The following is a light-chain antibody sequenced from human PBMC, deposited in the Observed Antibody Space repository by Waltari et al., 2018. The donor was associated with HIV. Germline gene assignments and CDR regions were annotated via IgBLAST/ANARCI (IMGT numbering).Light chain of an antibody. Sequence: DIVMTQTPPSLSVTPGQPASFSCNSSQSLQHTAGKTDLFWYRQRPGQSPQVLIYEVSKRYTGVPDRFSGSGSGTHFTLKIARVEAEDVGSYYCMQSLHLLYTFGQGTKLEIK. V-gene: IGKV2D-29*02. CDR3: MQSLHLLYT. CDR1: QSLQHTAGKTD. J-gene: IGKJ2*01. CDR2: EVS.